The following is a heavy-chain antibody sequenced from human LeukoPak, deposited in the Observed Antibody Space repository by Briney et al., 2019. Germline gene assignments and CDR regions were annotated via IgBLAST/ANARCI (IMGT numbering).Heavy chain of an antibody. CDR3: TTHYYDSSPART. J-gene: IGHJ4*02. Sequence: QPGGSLKLSCAASGFTLSGSAMHWVRQASGKGLESVGRIRSKANSYATAYAASVKGRFTISRDDSKNTAYLQMNSLKTEDTAVYYCTTHYYDSSPARTGGQGTLVIVSS. V-gene: IGHV3-73*01. CDR2: IRSKANSYAT. CDR1: GFTLSGSA. D-gene: IGHD3-22*01.